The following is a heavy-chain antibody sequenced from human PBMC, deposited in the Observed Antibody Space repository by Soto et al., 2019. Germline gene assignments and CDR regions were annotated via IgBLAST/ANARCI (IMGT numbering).Heavy chain of an antibody. CDR3: TRGGDHYYDSSGYYYRDWYFDL. CDR1: GFTFGDYA. J-gene: IGHJ2*01. CDR2: IRSKAYGGTT. Sequence: QAGGSLRLSCTASGFTFGDYAMSWFRQAPGKGLEWVGFIRSKAYGGTTEYAASVKGRFTISRDDSKSIAYLQMNSLKTEDTAVYYCTRGGDHYYDSSGYYYRDWYFDLWGRGTLVTVSS. V-gene: IGHV3-49*03. D-gene: IGHD3-22*01.